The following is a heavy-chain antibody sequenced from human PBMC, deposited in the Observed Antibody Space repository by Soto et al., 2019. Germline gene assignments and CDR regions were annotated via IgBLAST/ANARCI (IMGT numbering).Heavy chain of an antibody. CDR3: ARASTTVTLPCYFDY. Sequence: QVQLVESGGGVVQPGRSLRLSCAASGFTFSSYGMHWVRQAPGKGLEWVAVIWYDGSNKYYADSVKGRFTISRDNSKNTLYLQINSLRAEDTAVYYCARASTTVTLPCYFDYWGQGTLVTVSS. CDR1: GFTFSSYG. V-gene: IGHV3-33*08. D-gene: IGHD4-17*01. J-gene: IGHJ4*02. CDR2: IWYDGSNK.